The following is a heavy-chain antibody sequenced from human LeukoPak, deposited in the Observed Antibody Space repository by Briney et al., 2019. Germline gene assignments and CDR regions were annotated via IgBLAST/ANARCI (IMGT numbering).Heavy chain of an antibody. CDR2: IYYSGST. D-gene: IGHD3-10*01. Sequence: SETLSLTCTVSGGSIGSSSYYWGWIRQPPGKGLEWIGSIYYSGSTYYNPSLKSRVTISVDTSKNQFSLKLSSVTAADTAVYYCARHYITMVRGVMYYFDYWGQGTLVTVSS. CDR3: ARHYITMVRGVMYYFDY. V-gene: IGHV4-39*01. CDR1: GGSIGSSSYY. J-gene: IGHJ4*02.